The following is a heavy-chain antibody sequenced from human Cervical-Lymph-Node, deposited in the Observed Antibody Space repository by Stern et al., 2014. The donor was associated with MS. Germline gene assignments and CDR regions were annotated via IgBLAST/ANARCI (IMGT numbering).Heavy chain of an antibody. D-gene: IGHD1-26*01. CDR1: GFSLTTTTMC. CDR2: IDRDDDK. Sequence: QITLKESGPALVEPTQTLPLTCSFSGFSLTTTTMCVSWIRQPPGKALEXLALIDRDDDKDYSTSMKTRLTISKDTSKNQVVLTVTNVDPVDTATYDCARVVAHGAFYYFGMDVWGPGTTVTVSS. CDR3: ARVVAHGAFYYFGMDV. J-gene: IGHJ6*02. V-gene: IGHV2-70*01.